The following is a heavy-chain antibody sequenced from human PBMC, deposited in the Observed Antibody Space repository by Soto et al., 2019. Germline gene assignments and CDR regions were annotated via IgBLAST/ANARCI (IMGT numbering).Heavy chain of an antibody. CDR2: INPNSGGT. J-gene: IGHJ5*02. V-gene: IGHV1-2*02. Sequence: QVQLVQSGAEVKKPGASVKVSCKASGYTFTGYYMHWVRQAPGQGLEWMGWINPNSGGTNYAQKFQGRVTMTRDMSISTAYMELSRLRSDDTAVYYCARGYDSSGYYNWFDPWGQGTLVTVSS. CDR3: ARGYDSSGYYNWFDP. CDR1: GYTFTGYY. D-gene: IGHD3-22*01.